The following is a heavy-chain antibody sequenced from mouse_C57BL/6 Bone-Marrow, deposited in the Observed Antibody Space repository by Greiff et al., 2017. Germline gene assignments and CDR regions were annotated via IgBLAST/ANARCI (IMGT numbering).Heavy chain of an antibody. CDR1: GYTFTSYW. D-gene: IGHD1-1*02. CDR3: AKIPLHYAPYFDG. J-gene: IGHJ1*03. V-gene: IGHV1-55*01. Sequence: VQLQQSGAELVKPGASVKMSCKASGYTFTSYWITWVKQRTGQGLEWIGDIYPGSGSTNYNEKFKSKATLTVDPSSSTAYMQLSSLPSVDSSVYYGAKIPLHYAPYFDGWGTGTTVTGSS. CDR2: IYPGSGST.